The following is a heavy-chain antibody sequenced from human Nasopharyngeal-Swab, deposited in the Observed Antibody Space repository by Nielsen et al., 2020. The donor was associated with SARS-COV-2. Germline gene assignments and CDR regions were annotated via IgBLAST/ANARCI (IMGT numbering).Heavy chain of an antibody. CDR3: AKGAFFTYNWNSFDY. Sequence: GGSLRLSCAASGFTFSSYGMHWVRKAPGKGLEWVAVISYDGSNKYYADSVKGRFTISRDNSKNTLYLQMNSLRAEDTAVYYCAKGAFFTYNWNSFDYWGQGTLVTVSS. V-gene: IGHV3-30*18. CDR1: GFTFSSYG. J-gene: IGHJ4*02. CDR2: ISYDGSNK. D-gene: IGHD1/OR15-1a*01.